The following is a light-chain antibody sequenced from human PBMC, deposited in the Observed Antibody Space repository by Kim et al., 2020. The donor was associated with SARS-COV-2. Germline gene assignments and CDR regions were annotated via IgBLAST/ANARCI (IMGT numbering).Light chain of an antibody. CDR1: DIGTRR. Sequence: SYELTQPPSVSVAPGKTARITCGGDDIGTRRVHWYQQKPGQAPVLVIYYDSDRPSGIPARFSGSNSGNTATLTISRVEAGDEADYNCQVWDSSSDHVVFGGGTQLTVL. CDR2: YDS. J-gene: IGLJ2*01. CDR3: QVWDSSSDHVV. V-gene: IGLV3-21*04.